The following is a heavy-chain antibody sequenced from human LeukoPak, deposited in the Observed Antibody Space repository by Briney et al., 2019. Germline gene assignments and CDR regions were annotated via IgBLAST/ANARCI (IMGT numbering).Heavy chain of an antibody. CDR3: ARVLYYDFWSGSPSFDP. D-gene: IGHD3-3*01. J-gene: IGHJ5*02. CDR2: ISSSSSYI. CDR1: AFTFNSYS. V-gene: IGHV3-21*01. Sequence: PGGSLRLSCAASAFTFNSYSMDWVRQAPGKGLEWVSSISSSSSYIYYADSVKGRFTISRDNAKNSLYLQMNSLRAEDTAVYYCARVLYYDFWSGSPSFDPWGQGTLVTVSS.